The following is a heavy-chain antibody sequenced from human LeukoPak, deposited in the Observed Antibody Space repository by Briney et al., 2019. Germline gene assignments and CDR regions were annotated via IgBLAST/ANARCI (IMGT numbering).Heavy chain of an antibody. Sequence: GGSLRLSCAASGFTFSSYAMSWVRQAPGKGLEWVSAISGSGGSTYYADSVKGRFTISRDNSKNTLYLQMNSLRAEDTAVYYCAKSLLPFGYCSGGSCSRLYYWGQGTLVTVSS. CDR3: AKSLLPFGYCSGGSCSRLYY. D-gene: IGHD2-15*01. CDR1: GFTFSSYA. CDR2: ISGSGGST. V-gene: IGHV3-23*01. J-gene: IGHJ4*02.